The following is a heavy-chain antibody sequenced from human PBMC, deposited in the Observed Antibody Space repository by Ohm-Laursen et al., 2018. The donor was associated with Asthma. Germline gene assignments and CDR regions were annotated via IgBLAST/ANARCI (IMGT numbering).Heavy chain of an antibody. V-gene: IGHV3-21*01. J-gene: IGHJ6*02. D-gene: IGHD3-22*01. Sequence: GSLRLSCTASGFTFSSYSMNWVRQAPGKGLEWVSSISIVRTYIYYADSVKGRFTVSRDDAKNSLYLQMNSLRAEDTAVYYCARDNSESYYYDSSGLYGMDVWGQGTTVTVSS. CDR3: ARDNSESYYYDSSGLYGMDV. CDR1: GFTFSSYS. CDR2: ISIVRTYI.